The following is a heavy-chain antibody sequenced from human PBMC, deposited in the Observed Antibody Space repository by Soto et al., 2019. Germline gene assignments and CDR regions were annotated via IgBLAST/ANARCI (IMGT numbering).Heavy chain of an antibody. J-gene: IGHJ4*02. CDR2: ISGSGGST. CDR1: GFTFSSYA. Sequence: EVQLLESGGGLVQPGGSLRPSCAASGFTFSSYAMRWVRQGPGKGLEWVSAISGSGGSTYYADSVKGRFTISRDNSKNTLYLQMNSLSAEDTAVYYCARRGSGSYYDYWGQGTLVTVSS. V-gene: IGHV3-23*01. D-gene: IGHD1-26*01. CDR3: ARRGSGSYYDY.